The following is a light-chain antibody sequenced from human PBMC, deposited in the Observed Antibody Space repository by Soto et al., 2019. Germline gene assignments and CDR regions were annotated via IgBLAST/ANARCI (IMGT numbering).Light chain of an antibody. CDR3: QQYNSYWT. CDR1: QNIIFY. J-gene: IGKJ1*01. CDR2: AAS. V-gene: IGKV1-39*01. Sequence: DIQMTQSPSCLSASVGDRVTITCRASQNIIFYLNWYQQKPGEAPKLLIYAASNLQSGVPSRFSGSGSGTEFTLTISSLQPDDFATYYCQQYNSYWTFGQGTKVDNK.